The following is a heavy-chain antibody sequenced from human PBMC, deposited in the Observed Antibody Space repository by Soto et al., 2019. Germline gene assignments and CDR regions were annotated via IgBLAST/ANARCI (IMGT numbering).Heavy chain of an antibody. D-gene: IGHD7-27*01. Sequence: QVQLQESGPGLVKPSQTLSRACTVSGGSINTVNYYWSWIRQSQDRGLEWIGDIYNGGTTYNNPSLTSRVTISVDTSNNQFSLKLSSVSAADTAVYYCARGPSGDKVAYWGQGTLVTVSS. CDR1: GGSINTVNYY. CDR3: ARGPSGDKVAY. V-gene: IGHV4-30-4*01. J-gene: IGHJ4*02. CDR2: IYNGGTT.